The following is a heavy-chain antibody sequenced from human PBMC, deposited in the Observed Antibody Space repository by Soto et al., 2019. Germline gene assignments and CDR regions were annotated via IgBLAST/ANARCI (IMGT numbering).Heavy chain of an antibody. CDR3: ARYPRLDSSGWRGRLNYYYYYGMDV. J-gene: IGHJ6*02. V-gene: IGHV1-46*01. CDR2: INPSGGST. D-gene: IGHD6-19*01. Sequence: VEVSCKASGYTFTSYYMHWVRQAPGQGLEWMGIINPSGGSTSYAQKFQGRVTMTRDTSTSTVYMELSSLRSEDTAVYYCARYPRLDSSGWRGRLNYYYYYGMDVWGQGTTVTVSS. CDR1: GYTFTSYY.